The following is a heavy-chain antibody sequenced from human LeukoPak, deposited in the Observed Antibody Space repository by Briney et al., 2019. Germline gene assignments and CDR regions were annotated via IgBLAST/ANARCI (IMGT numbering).Heavy chain of an antibody. V-gene: IGHV4-59*08. CDR2: ISYSGST. J-gene: IGHJ2*01. CDR1: GGSISSYY. D-gene: IGHD1-26*01. Sequence: SETLSLTCIVSGGSISSYYWSWIRQPPGKGLEWIGYISYSGSTNYNPSLKSRVTISVDTSKNHFSLKLTSLTAADTAVYYCARTSYYSYFDLWGRGTLVSVSS. CDR3: ARTSYYSYFDL.